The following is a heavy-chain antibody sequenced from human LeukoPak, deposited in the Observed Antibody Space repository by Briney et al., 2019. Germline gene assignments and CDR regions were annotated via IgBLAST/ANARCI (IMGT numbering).Heavy chain of an antibody. Sequence: SETLSLTCAVYGGSFSGYYWSWIRQPPGKGLEWIGEINHSGSTNYNPSLKSRVTMSVDTSKNQFSLKLSSVTAADTAVYYCARRTGYSSGWYKSGYYFDYWGQGTLVTVSS. CDR2: INHSGST. J-gene: IGHJ4*02. CDR1: GGSFSGYY. CDR3: ARRTGYSSGWYKSGYYFDY. V-gene: IGHV4-34*01. D-gene: IGHD6-19*01.